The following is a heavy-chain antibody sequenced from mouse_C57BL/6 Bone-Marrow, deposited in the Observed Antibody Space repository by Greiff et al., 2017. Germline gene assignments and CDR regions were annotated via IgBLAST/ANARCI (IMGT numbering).Heavy chain of an antibody. V-gene: IGHV5-9*01. CDR3: SRQVTTVLATKYFDV. D-gene: IGHD1-1*01. CDR1: GFTFSSYT. J-gene: IGHJ1*03. CDR2: ISGGGGNT. Sequence: EVKVVESGGGLVKPGGSLKLSCAASGFTFSSYTLSWVRQTPEKRLQWVAAISGGGGNTYYPDSVKGRFTISRDNDKNILYLQMSSLRSEDTAWYYCSRQVTTVLATKYFDVWGTGTTVTVSS.